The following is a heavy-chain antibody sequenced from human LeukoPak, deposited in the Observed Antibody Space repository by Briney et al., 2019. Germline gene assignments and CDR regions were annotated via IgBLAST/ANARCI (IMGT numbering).Heavy chain of an antibody. CDR2: ISGSGGST. D-gene: IGHD6-19*01. CDR1: GFTFSSYA. J-gene: IGHJ4*02. CDR3: ARESESSGWYDY. V-gene: IGHV3-23*01. Sequence: GGSLRLSCAASGFTFSSYAMSWVRQAPGKGLEWVSSISGSGGSTYYADSVKGRFTISRDNSKNSLYLQMNSLRSDDTALYYCARESESSGWYDYWGQGTLVTVSS.